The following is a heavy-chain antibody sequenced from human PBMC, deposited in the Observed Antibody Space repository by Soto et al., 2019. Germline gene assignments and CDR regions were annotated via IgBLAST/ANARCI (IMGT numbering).Heavy chain of an antibody. D-gene: IGHD5-18*01. J-gene: IGHJ4*02. CDR3: AKDGYKYKYYSDY. CDR2: ISKDGGDK. CDR1: GFSFSRYG. V-gene: IGHV3-30*18. Sequence: PXGSLRLSCAASGFSFSRYGIHWVRQAPGKGLEWVAVISKDGGDKEYAEPVKGRCTISRENSKSTVYLQMNSLRVEDTAVYYCAKDGYKYKYYSDYWGQGPLVTVSS.